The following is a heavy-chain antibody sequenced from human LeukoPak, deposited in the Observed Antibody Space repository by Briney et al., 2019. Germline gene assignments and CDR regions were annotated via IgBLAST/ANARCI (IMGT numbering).Heavy chain of an antibody. CDR1: GFTFSSYE. Sequence: GGSLRLSCAASGFTFSSYEMNWVRQAPGKGLEWASYISSSGSTIYYADSVKGRFTISRDNAKDSLYLQMNSLRAEDTAVYYCARTSESYQRYFDLWGRGTLVTVSS. CDR2: ISSSGSTI. V-gene: IGHV3-48*03. J-gene: IGHJ2*01. D-gene: IGHD3-16*02. CDR3: ARTSESYQRYFDL.